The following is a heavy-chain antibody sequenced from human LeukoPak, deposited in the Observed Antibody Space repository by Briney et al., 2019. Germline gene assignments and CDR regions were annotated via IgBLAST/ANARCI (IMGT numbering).Heavy chain of an antibody. J-gene: IGHJ4*02. V-gene: IGHV3-7*01. CDR1: GFTFSGSW. CDR3: ARWRYYDSSGHYYYFDY. D-gene: IGHD3-22*01. Sequence: PGGSLRLSCAASGFTFSGSWMSWVRQAPGKGLEWVADMNQEGTEKYYVDSVKGRFTISRDNAKNALFLQMSSLRAEDPAVYYCARWRYYDSSGHYYYFDYWGQGTLVTVSS. CDR2: MNQEGTEK.